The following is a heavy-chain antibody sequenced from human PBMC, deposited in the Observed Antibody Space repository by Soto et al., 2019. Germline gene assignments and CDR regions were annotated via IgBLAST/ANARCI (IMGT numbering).Heavy chain of an antibody. D-gene: IGHD4-17*01. CDR2: IYSGGST. Sequence: GGSLRLSCAASGFTVSSNYMSWVRQAPGKGLEWVSVIYSGGSTYYADSVKGRFTISRDNSKNTLYLQMNGLRAEDTAVYYCARDGQGYGDPTYLFDYWGQGTLVTVSS. V-gene: IGHV3-66*01. CDR3: ARDGQGYGDPTYLFDY. CDR1: GFTVSSNY. J-gene: IGHJ4*02.